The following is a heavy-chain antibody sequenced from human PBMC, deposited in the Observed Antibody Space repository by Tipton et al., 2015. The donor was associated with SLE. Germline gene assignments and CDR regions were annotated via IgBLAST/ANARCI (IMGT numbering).Heavy chain of an antibody. CDR3: ARAAPPNPYCSGGSCYSGPFWYYYYYMDV. Sequence: TLSLTCTVSGFSISSYYWGWIRQPPGKGLEWLGTIYHSGTTYYNPSLQSRLTLSIDTSKNQFSLKLSSVTAADTAVYYCARAAPPNPYCSGGSCYSGPFWYYYYYMDVWGKGTTVTVSS. CDR1: GFSISSYY. J-gene: IGHJ6*03. CDR2: IYHSGTT. V-gene: IGHV4-38-2*02. D-gene: IGHD2-15*01.